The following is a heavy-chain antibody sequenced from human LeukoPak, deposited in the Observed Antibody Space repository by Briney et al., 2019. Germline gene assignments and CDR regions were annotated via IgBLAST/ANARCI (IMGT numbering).Heavy chain of an antibody. CDR1: GFTFSSYA. D-gene: IGHD6-6*01. CDR3: AKEIHPEYSSSWGDY. V-gene: IGHV3-23*01. CDR2: ISGSGSNT. J-gene: IGHJ4*02. Sequence: GGSLRLSCAASGFTFSSYAMNWVRQAPGKGLEWVSTISGSGSNTYYADSVKGRFTISRDNSKNTLYLQMNSLRAEDTAVYYCAKEIHPEYSSSWGDYWGQGTLVTVSS.